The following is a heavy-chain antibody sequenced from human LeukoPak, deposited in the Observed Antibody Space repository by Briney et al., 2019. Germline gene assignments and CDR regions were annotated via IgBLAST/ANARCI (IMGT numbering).Heavy chain of an antibody. CDR2: ISSSGPTI. D-gene: IGHD6-19*01. CDR3: ARLGYSSGWYMFDP. J-gene: IGHJ5*02. CDR1: GFTFSSYE. V-gene: IGHV3-48*03. Sequence: GGSLGLSCAASGFTFSSYEMNWVRQAPGKGLEWVSYISSSGPTIYYADSVKGRFTISRDNAKNSLYLQMNSLRAEDTAVYYCARLGYSSGWYMFDPWGQGTLVTVSS.